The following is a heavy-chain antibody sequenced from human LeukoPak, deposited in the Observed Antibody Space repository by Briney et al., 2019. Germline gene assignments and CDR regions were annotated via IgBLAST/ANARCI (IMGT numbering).Heavy chain of an antibody. CDR3: ARDHSSGSPAAFDI. Sequence: SETLSLTCTVSGGSISSYYWSWIRQPPGKGLEWIGYIYYSGSTNYNPSLKSRVTISVDTSKNQFSLKLSSVTAADTAVYYCARDHSSGSPAAFDIWGQGTMVTVSS. CDR1: GGSISSYY. J-gene: IGHJ3*02. CDR2: IYYSGST. V-gene: IGHV4-59*01. D-gene: IGHD6-19*01.